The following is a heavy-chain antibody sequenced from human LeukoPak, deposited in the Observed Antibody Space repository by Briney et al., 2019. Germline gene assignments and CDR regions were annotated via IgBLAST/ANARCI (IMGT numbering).Heavy chain of an antibody. CDR1: GFKLIGYS. CDR3: AKEGDNTGYRYFDD. CDR2: INSSSGTI. J-gene: IGHJ4*02. Sequence: PGGSLRLSCAASGFKLIGYSMNWVRQAPGKGLEWVSYINSSSGTIIYADSVKGRFTISRDNAKNSLYLQMSSLRAEDTAVYYCAKEGDNTGYRYFDDWGQGTLVTVSS. D-gene: IGHD3-22*01. V-gene: IGHV3-48*04.